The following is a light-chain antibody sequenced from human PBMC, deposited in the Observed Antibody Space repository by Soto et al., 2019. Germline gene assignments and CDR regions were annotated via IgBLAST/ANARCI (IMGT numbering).Light chain of an antibody. Sequence: QSVLTQPPSVSGAPGQRVTISCTGSSSNIGAGYDVHWYQQLPGTAPKLLIYRDTNRPSGVHDRFSGSKSGTSASLAITGLQADDEADYYCQSYDSSLSGVVFGGGTKLTVL. V-gene: IGLV1-40*01. CDR2: RDT. CDR1: SSNIGAGYD. CDR3: QSYDSSLSGVV. J-gene: IGLJ2*01.